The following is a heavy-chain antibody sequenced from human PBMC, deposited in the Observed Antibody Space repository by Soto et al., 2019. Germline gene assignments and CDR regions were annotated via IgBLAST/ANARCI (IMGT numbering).Heavy chain of an antibody. Sequence: PGGSLRLSCAASGFTFSSYSMNWVRQAPGKGLEWVSSISSSSSYIYYADSVEGRFTISRDNAKNSLYLQMNSLRAEDTAVYYCARSPYDILTGYYNDYWGQGTLVTVSS. D-gene: IGHD3-9*01. V-gene: IGHV3-21*01. CDR3: ARSPYDILTGYYNDY. CDR1: GFTFSSYS. CDR2: ISSSSSYI. J-gene: IGHJ4*02.